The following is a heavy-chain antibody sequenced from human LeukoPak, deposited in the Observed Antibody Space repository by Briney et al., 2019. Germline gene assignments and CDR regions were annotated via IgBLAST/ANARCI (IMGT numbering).Heavy chain of an antibody. Sequence: SGGSLRLSCAASGFTFTTYAMNWVRQAPGKGLEWVSVISGSGGSTYYTDSVKGRFTISRDNSKNTLYLEVNSLRAEDTAVYYCATAFYFDSSGPYWYFDLWSRGTLVTVSS. J-gene: IGHJ2*01. CDR2: ISGSGGST. CDR3: ATAFYFDSSGPYWYFDL. D-gene: IGHD3-22*01. CDR1: GFTFTTYA. V-gene: IGHV3-23*01.